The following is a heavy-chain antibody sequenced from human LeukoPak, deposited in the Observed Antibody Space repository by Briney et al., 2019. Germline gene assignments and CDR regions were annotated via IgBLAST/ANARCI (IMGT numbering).Heavy chain of an antibody. CDR1: GGSFSGYY. J-gene: IGHJ4*02. Sequence: SETLSLTCAVYGGSFSGYYWSWIRQPPGKGLEWIGEINHSGSTNYNPSLKSRVTISVDTSKNQFSLKLSSVTAADTAVYYCARRFDYWGQGTLVTVSS. CDR3: ARRFDY. V-gene: IGHV4-34*01. CDR2: INHSGST.